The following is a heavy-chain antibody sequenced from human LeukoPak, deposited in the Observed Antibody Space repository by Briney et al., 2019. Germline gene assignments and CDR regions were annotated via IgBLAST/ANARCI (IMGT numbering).Heavy chain of an antibody. CDR3: ARETVTAEFDY. V-gene: IGHV4-59*01. CDR2: IYYSGST. D-gene: IGHD2-21*02. CDR1: GGSISSYC. J-gene: IGHJ4*02. Sequence: PSETLSLTCTVSGGSISSYCWSWIRQPPGKGLEWIGYIYYSGSTSYNPSLKSRVTISVDTSKNQFSLKLSSVTAADTAVYYCARETVTAEFDYWGQGTLVTVSS.